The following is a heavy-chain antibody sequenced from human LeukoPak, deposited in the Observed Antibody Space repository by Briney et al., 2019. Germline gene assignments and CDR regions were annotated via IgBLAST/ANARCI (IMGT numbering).Heavy chain of an antibody. V-gene: IGHV3-9*01. Sequence: GGSLRLSCAASGFTFDDYAMHWVRQAPGKGLEWVSGISWNSGSIGYADSVKGRFTISRDNAKNSLYLQMNSLRAEDTALYYCAKDGAPLVGATPSGMDVWGQGTTVTVSS. CDR1: GFTFDDYA. CDR2: ISWNSGSI. CDR3: AKDGAPLVGATPSGMDV. D-gene: IGHD1-26*01. J-gene: IGHJ6*02.